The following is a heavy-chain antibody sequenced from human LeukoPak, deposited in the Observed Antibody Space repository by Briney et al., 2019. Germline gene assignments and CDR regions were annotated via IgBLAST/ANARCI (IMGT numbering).Heavy chain of an antibody. J-gene: IGHJ6*03. D-gene: IGHD7-27*01. V-gene: IGHV3-23*01. CDR1: GFTVSSNS. CDR3: ANYERTGDYDTYYMDV. CDR2: ISGSGGST. Sequence: PGGSLRLSCTVSGFTVSSNSMSWVRQAPGKGLEWVSAISGSGGSTYYADSVKGRFTISRDNSKNTLYLQMNSLRAEDTAVYYCANYERTGDYDTYYMDVWGKGTTVTVSS.